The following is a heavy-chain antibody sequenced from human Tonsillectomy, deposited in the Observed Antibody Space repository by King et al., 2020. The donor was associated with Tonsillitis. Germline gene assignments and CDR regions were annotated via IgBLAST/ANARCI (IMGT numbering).Heavy chain of an antibody. CDR3: ATDPWVYGEPYDY. CDR1: GFTFSGYS. D-gene: IGHD3-16*01. Sequence: VQLVESGGGLVHPGGSLRLSCAASGFTFSGYSMNWVRQAPGKGLEWVSYISSSGSTIYYADSVKGRFTVTRDNAKNSLFLQMITLIAEDTAVYFCATDPWVYGEPYDYCGQGTLVTVSS. CDR2: ISSSGSTI. J-gene: IGHJ4*02. V-gene: IGHV3-48*01.